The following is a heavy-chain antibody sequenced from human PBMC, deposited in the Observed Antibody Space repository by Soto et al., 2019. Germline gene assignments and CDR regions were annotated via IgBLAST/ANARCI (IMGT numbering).Heavy chain of an antibody. Sequence: GGSLRLSCAASGLTFSTSAMSWVRQAPGKGLEWVSLISASGRSTDYADSVKGRFTISRDNSKSTVYLQMNSLRADDTAVYYCAKDPPSEELQPAYGMDVWGQGTTVSSP. CDR3: AKDPPSEELQPAYGMDV. CDR1: GLTFSTSA. D-gene: IGHD1-7*01. CDR2: ISASGRST. V-gene: IGHV3-23*01. J-gene: IGHJ6*02.